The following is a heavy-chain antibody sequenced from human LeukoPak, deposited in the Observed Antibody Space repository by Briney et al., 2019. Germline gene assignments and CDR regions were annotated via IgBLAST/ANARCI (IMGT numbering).Heavy chain of an antibody. D-gene: IGHD3-22*01. V-gene: IGHV1-69*05. J-gene: IGHJ5*02. CDR1: GYTFTSYG. CDR3: ARGRITMTFDP. CDR2: IIPIFGTA. Sequence: SVKVSCKAPGYTFTSYGISWVRQAPGQGLEWMGRIIPIFGTANYAQKFQGRVTITTDESTSTAYMELSSLRSEDTAVYYCARGRITMTFDPWGQGTLVTVSS.